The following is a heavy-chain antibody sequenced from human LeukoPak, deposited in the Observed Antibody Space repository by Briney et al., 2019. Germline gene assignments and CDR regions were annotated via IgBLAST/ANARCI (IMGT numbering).Heavy chain of an antibody. CDR3: ARDRDCTNGVCYSPDYYYYMDV. CDR1: GGTFSSYA. J-gene: IGHJ6*03. D-gene: IGHD2-8*01. Sequence: SVKVSCKASGGTFSSYAISWVRQAPGQGLEWMGGIIPIFGTANYVQKFQGRVTITTDESTSTAYMELSSLRSEDTAVYYCARDRDCTNGVCYSPDYYYYMDVWGKGTTVTVSS. V-gene: IGHV1-69*05. CDR2: IIPIFGTA.